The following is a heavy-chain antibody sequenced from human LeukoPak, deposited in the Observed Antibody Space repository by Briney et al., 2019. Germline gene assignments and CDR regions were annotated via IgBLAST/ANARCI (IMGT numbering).Heavy chain of an antibody. CDR1: GYSISSGYY. CDR3: ARYDGYRLPAFDI. D-gene: IGHD5-24*01. V-gene: IGHV4-38-2*02. J-gene: IGHJ3*02. CDR2: IYHSGST. Sequence: PSETLSLTCTVSGYSISSGYYWGWIRQPPGKGLEWIGSIYHSGSTYYNPSLKSRVTISVDTSKNQFSLKLSSVTAADTAVYYCARYDGYRLPAFDIWGQGTMVTVSS.